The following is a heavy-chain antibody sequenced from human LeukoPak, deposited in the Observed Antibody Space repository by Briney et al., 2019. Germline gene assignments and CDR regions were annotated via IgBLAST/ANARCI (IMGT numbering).Heavy chain of an antibody. Sequence: EGSLRLSCTASGFTFRSYWMSWIRQAPGKGLEWVANIKQDGGQIYYVDSVKGRFTISRDNSKNTLYLRMNSLRAEDTAVYYCAKDEGWGSYRSGRLDYWGQGTLVTVSS. V-gene: IGHV3-7*01. CDR3: AKDEGWGSYRSGRLDY. D-gene: IGHD3-16*02. CDR1: GFTFRSYW. CDR2: IKQDGGQI. J-gene: IGHJ4*02.